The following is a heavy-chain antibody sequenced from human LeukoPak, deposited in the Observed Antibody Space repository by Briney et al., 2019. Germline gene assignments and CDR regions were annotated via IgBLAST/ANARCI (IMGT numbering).Heavy chain of an antibody. CDR1: GGSISSSDYY. D-gene: IGHD2-15*01. J-gene: IGHJ5*02. CDR2: IYYGGST. V-gene: IGHV4-39*01. CDR3: ARALGYCSGGSCTRGYNWFDP. Sequence: SETLSLTCTVSGGSISSSDYYWGWIRQPPGRGLEWIGSIYYGGSTYYNPSLKSRVTISVDTSMNQFSLKLSFVTTADTAVYYCARALGYCSGGSCTRGYNWFDPWGQGTLVTVPS.